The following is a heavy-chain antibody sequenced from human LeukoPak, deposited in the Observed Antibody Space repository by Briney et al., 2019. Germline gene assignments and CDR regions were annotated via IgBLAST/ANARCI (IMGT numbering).Heavy chain of an antibody. CDR3: ARDSGYSSSSGGDY. D-gene: IGHD6-6*01. CDR2: IYYSGST. J-gene: IGHJ4*02. Sequence: NPSETLSLTCAVSGGSISSSSYYWGWIRQPPGKGLEWIGSIYYSGSTYYNPSLKSRVTISVDTSKNQFSLKLSSVTAADTAVYYCARDSGYSSSSGGDYWGQGTLVTVSS. V-gene: IGHV4-39*07. CDR1: GGSISSSSYY.